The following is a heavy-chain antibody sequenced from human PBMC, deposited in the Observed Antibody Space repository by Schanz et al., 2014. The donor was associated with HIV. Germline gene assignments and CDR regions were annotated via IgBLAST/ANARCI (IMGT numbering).Heavy chain of an antibody. V-gene: IGHV3-9*01. J-gene: IGHJ6*02. CDR2: INWNSGSI. Sequence: EVQLVESGGGLVKPGGSLRLSCAASGFAFNDYALHWVRQVPGKGLEWVSGINWNSGSIAYADSVKGRFTISRDNSKNTVDLQMNSLRAEDTAVYYCAKAGGGPSPSYYGMDVWGQGTTVTVSS. D-gene: IGHD3-10*01. CDR1: GFAFNDYA. CDR3: AKAGGGPSPSYYGMDV.